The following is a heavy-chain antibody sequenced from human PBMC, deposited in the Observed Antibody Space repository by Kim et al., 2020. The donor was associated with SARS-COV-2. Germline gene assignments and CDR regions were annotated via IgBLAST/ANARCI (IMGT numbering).Heavy chain of an antibody. D-gene: IGHD2-21*02. CDR3: ARDEVVTATTFDY. Sequence: YAQKLQGRVTMTTDTSTSTAYMELMSLRSDDTAVYYCARDEVVTATTFDYWGQGTLVTVSS. J-gene: IGHJ4*02. V-gene: IGHV1-18*01.